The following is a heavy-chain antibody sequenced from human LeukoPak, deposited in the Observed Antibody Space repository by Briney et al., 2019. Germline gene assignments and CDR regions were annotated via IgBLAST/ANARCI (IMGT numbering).Heavy chain of an antibody. J-gene: IGHJ4*02. Sequence: ASVKVSCKASGYTFTSYDINWVRQATGQGLEWMGGIIPIFGTANYAQKFQGRVTITADKSTSTAYMELSSLRSEDTAVYYCARTAGPLGELLYFDYWGQGTLVTVSS. V-gene: IGHV1-69*06. CDR3: ARTAGPLGELLYFDY. CDR2: IIPIFGTA. CDR1: GYTFTSYD. D-gene: IGHD3-16*01.